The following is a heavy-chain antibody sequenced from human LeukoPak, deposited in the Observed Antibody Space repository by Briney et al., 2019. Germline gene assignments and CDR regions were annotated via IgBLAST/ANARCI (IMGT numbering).Heavy chain of an antibody. J-gene: IGHJ6*02. V-gene: IGHV3-23*01. CDR2: ISGSGGST. D-gene: IGHD2-15*01. Sequence: GGSLRLSCGASGFTFSNYNMNWVRQAPGKGLEWVSAISGSGGSTYYADSVKGRFTISRDNSKNTLYLQMNSLRAEDTAVYYCAKANDCSGGSCYPAKHYYYYGMDVWGQGTTVTVSS. CDR3: AKANDCSGGSCYPAKHYYYYGMDV. CDR1: GFTFSNYN.